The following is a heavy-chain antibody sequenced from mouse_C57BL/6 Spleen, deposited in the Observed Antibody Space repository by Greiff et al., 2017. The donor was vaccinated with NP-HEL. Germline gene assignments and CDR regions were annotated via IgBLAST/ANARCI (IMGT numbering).Heavy chain of an antibody. J-gene: IGHJ1*03. CDR1: GYSFTGYY. D-gene: IGHD2-5*01. V-gene: IGHV1-42*01. CDR3: ARRAYDSNYWYFDV. CDR2: INPSTGGT. Sequence: VQLQQSGPELVKPGASVKISCKASGYSFTGYYMNWVKQSPEKSLEWIGEINPSTGGTTYNQKFKAKATLTVDKSSSTAYMQLKSLTSEDSAVYYCARRAYDSNYWYFDVWGTGTTVTVSS.